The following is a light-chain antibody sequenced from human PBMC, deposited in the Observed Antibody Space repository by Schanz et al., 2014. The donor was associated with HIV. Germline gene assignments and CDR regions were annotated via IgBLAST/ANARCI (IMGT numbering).Light chain of an antibody. CDR3: RSYTNSSTLGV. CDR2: DVS. Sequence: QSALTQPASVSGSPGQSITISCTGSSGDVGPYDYVPWYQQHPGKAPKLMIYDVSNRPSGVSNRFSASKSANTASLTISGLQAEDEAEYFCRSYTNSSTLGVFGTGTKLTVL. CDR1: SGDVGPYDY. J-gene: IGLJ1*01. V-gene: IGLV2-14*01.